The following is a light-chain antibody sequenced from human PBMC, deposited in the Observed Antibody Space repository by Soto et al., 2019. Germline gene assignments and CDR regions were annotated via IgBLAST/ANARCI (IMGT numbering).Light chain of an antibody. CDR3: QQALNTPYT. CDR2: SAS. CDR1: QSISGF. J-gene: IGKJ2*01. Sequence: IHRTQCVSSLSGAVGDRVSITCLATQSISGFLNWYQQKPGKAPDLVIFSASKWESGVPSRFRGSGSGSDFTLTISSLQPEDLSTYFSQQALNTPYTFGQGTKVDIK. V-gene: IGKV1-39*01.